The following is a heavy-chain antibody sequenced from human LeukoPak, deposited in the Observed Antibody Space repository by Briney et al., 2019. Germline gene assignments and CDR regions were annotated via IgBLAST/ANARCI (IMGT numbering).Heavy chain of an antibody. CDR1: GDTVSRSDSY. D-gene: IGHD3-22*01. J-gene: IGHJ1*01. CDR3: ARRHYYDGSGYLE. CDR2: IYYSGRN. V-gene: IGHV4-39*01. Sequence: PSETLSLTCSVSGDTVSRSDSYWDWSRQPPGKGLEWIGTIYYSGRNYYSPSLKSRVTMSVDPSNNQFSLNLRSVTATDTALYYCARRHYYDGSGYLEWGQGTLLSVSS.